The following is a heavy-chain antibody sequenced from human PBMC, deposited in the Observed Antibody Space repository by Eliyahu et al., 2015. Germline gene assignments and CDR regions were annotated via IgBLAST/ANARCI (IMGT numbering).Heavy chain of an antibody. CDR3: ARTSRYCGGDCYGLPPQXYYFDY. J-gene: IGHJ4*02. D-gene: IGHD2-21*02. CDR2: IYTSGST. V-gene: IGHV4-4*07. Sequence: QVQLXESGPGLVKPSETLSLXCXVSGGSISSYYXSWXRXPAGKGLEWIGRIYTSGSTNYNPPLKSRVTMSVDTSKNQFSLKLSSVTAADTAVYYCARTSRYCGGDCYGLPPQXYYFDYWGQGTLVTVSS. CDR1: GGSISSYY.